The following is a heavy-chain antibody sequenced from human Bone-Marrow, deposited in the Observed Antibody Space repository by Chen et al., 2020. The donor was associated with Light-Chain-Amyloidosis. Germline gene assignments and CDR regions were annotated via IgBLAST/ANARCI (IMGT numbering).Heavy chain of an antibody. CDR3: ARGLEPGDSMKALGY. CDR2: IIPIFGTT. J-gene: IGHJ4*02. CDR1: GGTFSSYT. V-gene: IGHV1-69*01. Sequence: QVQLVQSGAEVKKPGSSVKVSCKASGGTFSSYTLNWVRQAPGQGREWMGGIIPIFGTTNYAPKFRGRVTSTADESTGTAYVELSSLTSEDTAVYYCARGLEPGDSMKALGYWGQGTLVTVSS. D-gene: IGHD3-10*01.